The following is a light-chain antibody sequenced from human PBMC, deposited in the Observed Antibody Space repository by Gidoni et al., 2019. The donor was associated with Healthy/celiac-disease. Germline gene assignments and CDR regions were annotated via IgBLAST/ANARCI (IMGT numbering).Light chain of an antibody. CDR2: GAS. Sequence: EIVMTQSPATRSVSPGERATLSCRASQSVSSNVAWYQQKPGQAPRLLIYGASTRATGIPARFSGSGSGTEFTLTISSLQSEDLVVYYCQQYNNWPSWTFGQGTKVEIK. CDR1: QSVSSN. CDR3: QQYNNWPSWT. V-gene: IGKV3-15*01. J-gene: IGKJ1*01.